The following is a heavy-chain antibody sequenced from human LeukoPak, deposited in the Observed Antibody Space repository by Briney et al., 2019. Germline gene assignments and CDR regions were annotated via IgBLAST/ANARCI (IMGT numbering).Heavy chain of an antibody. CDR1: GYTFTGYY. D-gene: IGHD3-10*01. J-gene: IGHJ6*02. CDR3: ARVFGSGGYSYYYYYGMDV. V-gene: IGHV1-2*04. CDR2: INPDSGGT. Sequence: ASVKVSCKASGYTFTGYYMHWVQQAPGQGLEWMGWINPDSGGTNYAQKFQGWVTMTRDTAISTAYMELNRLRSDDTAVYYCARVFGSGGYSYYYYYGMDVWGQGTTVTVSS.